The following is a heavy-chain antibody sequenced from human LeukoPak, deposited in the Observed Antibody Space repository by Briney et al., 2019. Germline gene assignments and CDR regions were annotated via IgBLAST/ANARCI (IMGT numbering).Heavy chain of an antibody. Sequence: PSETLPLTCAVYGGSFSGYYWSWIRQPPGKGLEWIGEINHSGSTNYNPSLKSRVTISVDTSKNQFSLKLSSVTAADTAVYYCARVSGGSYGDRPFDYWGQGTLVTVSS. J-gene: IGHJ4*02. CDR3: ARVSGGSYGDRPFDY. D-gene: IGHD4-17*01. CDR2: INHSGST. CDR1: GGSFSGYY. V-gene: IGHV4-34*01.